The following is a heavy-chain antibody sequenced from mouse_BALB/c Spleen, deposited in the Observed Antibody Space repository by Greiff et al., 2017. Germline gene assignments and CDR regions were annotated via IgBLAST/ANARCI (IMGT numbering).Heavy chain of an antibody. J-gene: IGHJ3*01. Sequence: VQGVESGPGLVAPSQSLSITCTVSGFSLTSYGVHWVRQPPGKGLEWLGVIWAGGSTNYNSALMSRLSISKDNSKSQVFLKMNSLQTDDTAMYYCAREDYDSWFAYWGQGTLVTVSA. CDR3: AREDYDSWFAY. CDR2: IWAGGST. V-gene: IGHV2-9*02. CDR1: GFSLTSYG. D-gene: IGHD2-4*01.